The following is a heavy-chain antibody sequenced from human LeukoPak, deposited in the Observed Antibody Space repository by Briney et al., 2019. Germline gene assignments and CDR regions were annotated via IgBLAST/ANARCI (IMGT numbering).Heavy chain of an antibody. J-gene: IGHJ6*03. Sequence: GGSLRLSCAASGFTFSDYYMSWIRQAPGKGLEWVSYISSSGSTIYYADSVKGRFTISRDNAKNSLYLQMNSLRAEDTAVYYCASTWPTVTTGSYYYMDVWGKGTTVTISS. CDR2: ISSSGSTI. V-gene: IGHV3-11*01. CDR1: GFTFSDYY. D-gene: IGHD4-17*01. CDR3: ASTWPTVTTGSYYYMDV.